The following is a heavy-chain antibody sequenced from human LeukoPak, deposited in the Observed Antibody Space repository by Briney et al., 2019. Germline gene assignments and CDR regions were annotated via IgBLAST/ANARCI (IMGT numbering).Heavy chain of an antibody. V-gene: IGHV1-18*01. CDR3: ARLSVDIVVVPAASGTYYYYYGMDV. CDR1: GYTFTRFG. J-gene: IGHJ6*02. Sequence: ASVKVSCKASGYTFTRFGISWVRQAPGQGLEWMGWISTYSGNSSYAQNLQGRVTMTTDTSTATTYMELRSLRSDDTAVYYCARLSVDIVVVPAASGTYYYYYGMDVWGQGTTVTVSS. D-gene: IGHD2-2*01. CDR2: ISTYSGNS.